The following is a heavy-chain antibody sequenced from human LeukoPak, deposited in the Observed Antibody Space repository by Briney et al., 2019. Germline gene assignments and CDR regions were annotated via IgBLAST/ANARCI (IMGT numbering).Heavy chain of an antibody. D-gene: IGHD3-10*01. CDR1: GGSFGGYY. Sequence: PSETLSLTCAVYGGSFGGYYWSWIRQPPGKGLEWIGEINHSGSTNYNPSLKSRVTISVDTSKNQFSLKLSSVTAADTAVYYCATYYYGLFDIWGQGTMVTVSS. CDR3: ATYYYGLFDI. V-gene: IGHV4-34*01. J-gene: IGHJ3*02. CDR2: INHSGST.